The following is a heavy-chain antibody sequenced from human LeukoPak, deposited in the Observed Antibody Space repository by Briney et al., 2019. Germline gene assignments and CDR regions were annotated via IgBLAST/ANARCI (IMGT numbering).Heavy chain of an antibody. Sequence: PGGSLRLSCAASGFTFSSYAMSWVRQAPGKGLEWVSAISGSGGSTYYADSVKGRFTISRDNSKNTLYLQMNNLRAEDTALYYCAKSGAVRFDYWGQGTPVTVSS. J-gene: IGHJ4*02. CDR2: ISGSGGST. D-gene: IGHD3-16*01. CDR1: GFTFSSYA. CDR3: AKSGAVRFDY. V-gene: IGHV3-23*01.